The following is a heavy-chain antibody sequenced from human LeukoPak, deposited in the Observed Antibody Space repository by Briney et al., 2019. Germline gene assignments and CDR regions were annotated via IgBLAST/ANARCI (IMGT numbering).Heavy chain of an antibody. Sequence: GGSLRLSCAASGFTFTKYWMTWVRQAPGKGLDWVANIKQDGSEKFYVDSVKGRFTISRDNAKNSLDLQINSLGAEDTAVYYCARGLNCRSTSCYLDNWGQGTLVTVSS. J-gene: IGHJ4*02. CDR1: GFTFTKYW. CDR3: ARGLNCRSTSCYLDN. V-gene: IGHV3-7*01. CDR2: IKQDGSEK. D-gene: IGHD2-2*01.